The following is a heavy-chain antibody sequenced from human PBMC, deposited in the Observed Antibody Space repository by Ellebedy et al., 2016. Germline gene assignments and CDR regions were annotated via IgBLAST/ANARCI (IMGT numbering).Heavy chain of an antibody. CDR2: INHSGST. D-gene: IGHD2-21*01. Sequence: GSLRLSCAVYGGSFSGYYWSWIRQPPGKGLEWIGEINHSGSTNYNPSLKSRVTISVDTSKNQFSLKLSSVTAADTAVYYCARAGGPLFLYYYYGMDVWGQGTTVTVSS. V-gene: IGHV4-34*01. CDR3: ARAGGPLFLYYYYGMDV. CDR1: GGSFSGYY. J-gene: IGHJ6*02.